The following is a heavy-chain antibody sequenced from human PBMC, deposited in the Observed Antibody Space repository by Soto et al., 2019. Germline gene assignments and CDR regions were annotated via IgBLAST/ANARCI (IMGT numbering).Heavy chain of an antibody. CDR3: ARDSGSPDAFDM. D-gene: IGHD1-26*01. CDR2: ISSSCSTI. CDR1: SFSLSTFS. V-gene: IGHV3-48*01. Sequence: EVQLVESGGGLVQPGGSLRLSCVASSFSLSTFSMNWVRQAPGKGLEWLSYISSSCSTIYYADSVKGRFIISRDNAKNSLYMQMTSLRVDDTAVYYCARDSGSPDAFDMWGQGTMVTVSS. J-gene: IGHJ3*02.